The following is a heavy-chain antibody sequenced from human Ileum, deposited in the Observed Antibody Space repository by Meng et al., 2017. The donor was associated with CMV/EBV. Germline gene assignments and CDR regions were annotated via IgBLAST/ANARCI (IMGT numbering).Heavy chain of an antibody. Sequence: GGSLRLSCAASGFTFSIYAMHWVRQAPGKGLEWVTLISYDGSEQYYADSVKGRFTISRDNSKNTLYLQMNSLRPEDTAVYYCATDYYDSGGYHPVEFDYWGQGTLVTVSS. CDR2: ISYDGSEQ. J-gene: IGHJ4*02. D-gene: IGHD3-22*01. V-gene: IGHV3-30*04. CDR3: ATDYYDSGGYHPVEFDY. CDR1: GFTFSIYA.